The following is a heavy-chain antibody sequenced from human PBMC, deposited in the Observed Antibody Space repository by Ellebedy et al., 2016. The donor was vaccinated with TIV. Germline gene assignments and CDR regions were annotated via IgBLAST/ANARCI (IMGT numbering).Heavy chain of an antibody. CDR1: GDDVSDDSGA. CDR2: TYYRSEWKT. J-gene: IGHJ5*02. CDR3: ARGSSTYSSFDT. D-gene: IGHD5-18*01. Sequence: SQTLSLTCXISGDDVSDDSGAWNWIRQSPTRGLEWLGRTYYRSEWKTDYASSVKSRITINSDTSKNQFSLHLSSVTAADTAVYYCARGSSTYSSFDTWGQGILVTVSS. V-gene: IGHV6-1*01.